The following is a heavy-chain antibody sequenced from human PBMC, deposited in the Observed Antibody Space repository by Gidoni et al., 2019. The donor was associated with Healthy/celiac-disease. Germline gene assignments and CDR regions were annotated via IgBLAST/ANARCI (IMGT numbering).Heavy chain of an antibody. CDR3: ARDLVPQY. Sequence: QVQLQESGPGLVKPSATLSLTCTVSGGSISSYYWSWIRQPPGKGLEWIGYIYYSGITNYNPARKSLVTISVDTSKNQFSLKLSSVTAADTAVYYCARDLVPQYWGQGTLVTVSS. J-gene: IGHJ4*02. V-gene: IGHV4-59*01. CDR1: GGSISSYY. D-gene: IGHD6-13*01. CDR2: IYYSGIT.